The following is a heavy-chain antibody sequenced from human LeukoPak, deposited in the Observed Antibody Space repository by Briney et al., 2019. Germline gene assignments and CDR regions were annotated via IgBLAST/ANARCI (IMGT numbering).Heavy chain of an antibody. J-gene: IGHJ1*01. V-gene: IGHV4-4*02. D-gene: IGHD3-10*01. Sequence: SGTLSLTCTVSGASISTTNWWTWVRHPPGKGLEWIGEIYHSGRTNYNPSLKRRVTISIDNSKNQFFLTLNSVTAADTAVYYCARYYYGSGSQDYWGQGTLVTVSS. CDR1: GASISTTNW. CDR3: ARYYYGSGSQDY. CDR2: IYHSGRT.